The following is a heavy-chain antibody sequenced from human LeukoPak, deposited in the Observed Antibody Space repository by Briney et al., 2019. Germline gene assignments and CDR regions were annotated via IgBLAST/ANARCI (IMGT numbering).Heavy chain of an antibody. D-gene: IGHD3-9*01. V-gene: IGHV1-69*13. CDR1: GGTFSSYA. CDR2: IIPIFGTA. Sequence: SVTVSCTASGGTFSSYAISWVRQAPGQGLEWMGGIIPIFGTANYAQKFQGRVTITADESTSTAYMELSSLRSEDTAVYYCAQSHDILTGYYIPDYWGQGTLVTVSS. J-gene: IGHJ4*02. CDR3: AQSHDILTGYYIPDY.